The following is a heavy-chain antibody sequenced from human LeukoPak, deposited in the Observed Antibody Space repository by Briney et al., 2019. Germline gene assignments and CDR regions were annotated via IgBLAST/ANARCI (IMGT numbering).Heavy chain of an antibody. D-gene: IGHD2-2*02. CDR1: GYIFTSYG. CDR2: ISAYNGNT. CDR3: ARDSGLYCSSTSCYRAY. Sequence: ASVKVSCKASGYIFTSYGISWVRQAPGQGLEWMGWISAYNGNTNYAQKLQGRVTMTTDTSTSTAYMELRSLRSDDTAVYYCARDSGLYCSSTSCYRAYWGQGTLVTVSS. J-gene: IGHJ4*02. V-gene: IGHV1-18*01.